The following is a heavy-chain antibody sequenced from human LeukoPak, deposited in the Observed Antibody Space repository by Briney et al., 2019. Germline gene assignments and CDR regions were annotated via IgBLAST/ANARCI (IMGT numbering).Heavy chain of an antibody. V-gene: IGHV3-30-3*01. Sequence: GGSLRLSCAASGFTFSSYAVHWVRQAPGKGLEWVAVISYDGSNKYYADSVKGRFTISRDNSKNTLYLQMNSLRAEDTAVYYCARVFSSGWYAFDIWGQGTMVTVSS. D-gene: IGHD6-19*01. CDR2: ISYDGSNK. CDR3: ARVFSSGWYAFDI. CDR1: GFTFSSYA. J-gene: IGHJ3*02.